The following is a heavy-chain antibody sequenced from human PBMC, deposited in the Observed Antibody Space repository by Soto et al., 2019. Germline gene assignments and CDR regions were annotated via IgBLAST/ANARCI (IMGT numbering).Heavy chain of an antibody. CDR3: ARENNILPGGYFDY. V-gene: IGHV4-59*01. Sequence: SETLCLTCTVSGGSISNYYWNWIRKSPGKGLEWIGYIYSSGSTHYNASLQNRVTTAIDTSKNQVSLKVNSGTAADTAVYYCARENNILPGGYFDYWGQGTLVTVSS. D-gene: IGHD3-10*01. J-gene: IGHJ4*02. CDR1: GGSISNYY. CDR2: IYSSGST.